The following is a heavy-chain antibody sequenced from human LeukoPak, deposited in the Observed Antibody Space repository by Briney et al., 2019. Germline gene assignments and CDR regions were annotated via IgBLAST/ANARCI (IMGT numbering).Heavy chain of an antibody. V-gene: IGHV5-51*01. J-gene: IGHJ4*02. Sequence: GESLKISCKGSGYSFTSYWIGWVRQMPGKGLEWMGIIYPGDPDTRYSPSFQGQVTISADKSISTAYLQWSSLKASDTAMYYCARLGAPGDIVVVPAAALHFDYWGQGTLVTVSS. D-gene: IGHD2-2*01. CDR2: IYPGDPDT. CDR1: GYSFTSYW. CDR3: ARLGAPGDIVVVPAAALHFDY.